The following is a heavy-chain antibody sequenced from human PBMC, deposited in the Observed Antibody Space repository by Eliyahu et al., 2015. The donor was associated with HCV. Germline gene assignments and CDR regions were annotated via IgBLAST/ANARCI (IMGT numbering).Heavy chain of an antibody. Sequence: EVQLLESGGGLVQPWGSLRLSXAXSGXGFSEYGXSWVRQAPGKGLEWLASITSGGTTYYGDSVRGRFTVSRDNYNDIVYLQLNSLRADDTAVYSCAKDRPPGRGGVYFDSWGQGTQVTVSS. D-gene: IGHD6-6*01. CDR2: ITSGGTT. V-gene: IGHV3-23*01. CDR3: AKDRPPGRGGVYFDS. CDR1: GXGFSEYG. J-gene: IGHJ4*02.